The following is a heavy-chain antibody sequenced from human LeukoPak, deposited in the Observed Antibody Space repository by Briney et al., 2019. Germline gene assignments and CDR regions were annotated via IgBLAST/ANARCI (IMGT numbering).Heavy chain of an antibody. Sequence: PGGSLRLSCAASGFTFSSYSMNWARQAPGKGLEWVSSISSSSSYIYYADSVKGRFTISRDNAKNSLYLQMNSLRAEDTAVYYCARDWGYCSSTSCEDYYGMDVWGQGTTVTVSS. V-gene: IGHV3-21*01. CDR3: ARDWGYCSSTSCEDYYGMDV. D-gene: IGHD2-2*01. CDR1: GFTFSSYS. CDR2: ISSSSSYI. J-gene: IGHJ6*02.